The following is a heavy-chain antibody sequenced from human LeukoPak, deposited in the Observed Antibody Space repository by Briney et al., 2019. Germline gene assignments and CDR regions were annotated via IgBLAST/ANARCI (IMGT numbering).Heavy chain of an antibody. D-gene: IGHD2-2*01. V-gene: IGHV3-21*01. Sequence: KPGGSLRLSCAASGYTFSSYSMNWVRHAPGQARECVSSISSSNSYTYYADSVEGRFTLSRDNPKKSLYLQMNSLRAEDTAVYYCASVGYCSSTSCKAGGYGMDVWGQGATVTVSS. CDR1: GYTFSSYS. CDR2: ISSSNSYT. J-gene: IGHJ6*02. CDR3: ASVGYCSSTSCKAGGYGMDV.